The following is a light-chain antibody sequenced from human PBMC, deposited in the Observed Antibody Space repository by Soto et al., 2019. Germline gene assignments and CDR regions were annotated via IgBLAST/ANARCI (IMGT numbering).Light chain of an antibody. Sequence: AIQMTQSPSSLSASVGDRVTITCRATQDIRDDLGWYQQKPGKAPKLLIYAASSLQSEVPSRFSGSGSGTDFTLTISSLQPEDFATYFCLQDHGFPLTFGGGTKVEVK. V-gene: IGKV1-6*01. J-gene: IGKJ4*01. CDR2: AAS. CDR3: LQDHGFPLT. CDR1: QDIRDD.